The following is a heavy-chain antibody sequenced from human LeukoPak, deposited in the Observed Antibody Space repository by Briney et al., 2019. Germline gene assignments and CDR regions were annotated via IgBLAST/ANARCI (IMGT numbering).Heavy chain of an antibody. J-gene: IGHJ4*02. CDR1: GLTVSSSY. D-gene: IGHD2-15*01. V-gene: IGHV3-53*01. CDR2: IYSGGTA. CDR3: ARDGVAADTYHFLVFSS. Sequence: GGSLRLSCAASGLTVSSSYMSWVRQAPGKGLGWVSTIYSGGTAYYADSVKGRFTISRDNSKNTLSLQMDSLRDEDTAVYYCARDGVAADTYHFLVFSSWGQGTLVTVSS.